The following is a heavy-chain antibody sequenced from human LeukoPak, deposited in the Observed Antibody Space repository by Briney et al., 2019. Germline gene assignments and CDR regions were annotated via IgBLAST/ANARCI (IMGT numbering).Heavy chain of an antibody. D-gene: IGHD6-19*01. CDR2: ISGSDDST. CDR1: GFTFSSYA. Sequence: QAGGSLRLSCAASGFTFSSYAMSWVRQAPGKGLEWVSAISGSDDSTYYADSVKGRFTISRDNAKNSLYLQMNSLRAEDTALYYCAKDKTPGYSSGWIDYWGQGTLVTVSS. J-gene: IGHJ4*02. CDR3: AKDKTPGYSSGWIDY. V-gene: IGHV3-23*01.